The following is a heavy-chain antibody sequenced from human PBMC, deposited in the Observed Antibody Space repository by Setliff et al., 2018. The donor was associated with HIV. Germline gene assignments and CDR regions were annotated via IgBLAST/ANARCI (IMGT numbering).Heavy chain of an antibody. CDR1: GASISSYY. D-gene: IGHD4-17*01. Sequence: SETLSLTCNVSGASISSYYWTWIRQSPGNRLEWLGYITDSGNTNYNPSLRRRVTISVDTSNNQFSLKLSSVTAADTAVYYCAGGDLYGDYAFSYWGQGTLVTVSS. J-gene: IGHJ4*02. V-gene: IGHV4-59*03. CDR3: AGGDLYGDYAFSY. CDR2: ITDSGNT.